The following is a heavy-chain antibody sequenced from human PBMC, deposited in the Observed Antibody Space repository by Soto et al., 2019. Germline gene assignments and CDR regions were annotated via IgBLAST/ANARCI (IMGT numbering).Heavy chain of an antibody. D-gene: IGHD3-9*01. CDR3: AVVYCDLLTRFVY. V-gene: IGHV3-23*01. CDR1: GFTFNSFA. J-gene: IGHJ4*02. CDR2: ISGSGGST. Sequence: PGGSLRLSGAASGFTFNSFALSCVRQAPGKGLEWVSGISGSGGSTYYADSVKGRFTISGDTSKNTLYLQMNSLRPEDTAVYYCAVVYCDLLTRFVYSCQGPLVSV.